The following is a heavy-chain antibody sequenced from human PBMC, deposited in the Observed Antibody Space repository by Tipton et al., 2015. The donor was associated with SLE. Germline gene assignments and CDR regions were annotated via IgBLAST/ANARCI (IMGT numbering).Heavy chain of an antibody. CDR2: INSDGSTT. CDR3: ARDLWNPDI. CDR1: GFTFSSYW. V-gene: IGHV3-74*01. D-gene: IGHD1-1*01. J-gene: IGHJ3*02. Sequence: SLRLSCAASGFTFSSYWMHWVRQAPGKGLVWVSHINSDGSTTNYADSVKGRFTISRDNAQNSLYLQMDSLRAEDTAVYYCARDLWNPDIWGQGTMVTVSS.